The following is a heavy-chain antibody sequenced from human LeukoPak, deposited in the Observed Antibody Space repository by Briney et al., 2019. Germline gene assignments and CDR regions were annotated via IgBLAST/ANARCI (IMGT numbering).Heavy chain of an antibody. V-gene: IGHV3-30*02. CDR2: IRSDGSNK. CDR1: GFSFSSYG. CDR3: ARILDSAWGELGY. D-gene: IGHD6-19*01. Sequence: GGSLRLSCAGSGFSFSSYGMHWVRQAPGKGLEWMAFIRSDGSNKYYADSVKGRFTISRDNSKNTLYPQMNSLRAEDTAVYYCARILDSAWGELGYWGQGTLVTVSS. J-gene: IGHJ4*02.